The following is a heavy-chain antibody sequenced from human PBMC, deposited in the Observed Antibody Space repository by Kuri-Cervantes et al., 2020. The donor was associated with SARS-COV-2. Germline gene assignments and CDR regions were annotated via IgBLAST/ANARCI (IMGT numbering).Heavy chain of an antibody. J-gene: IGHJ5*02. CDR2: IIPIFGTA. Sequence: SVKVSCKASGGTFSSYAISWVRQAPGQGLEWMGGIIPIFGTANYAQKFQGRVTITADKSTSTAYMELSSLRSEDTAVYYCATDFVLVRGALWFDPWGQGTLVTVSS. CDR3: ATDFVLVRGALWFDP. D-gene: IGHD3-10*01. V-gene: IGHV1-69*06. CDR1: GGTFSSYA.